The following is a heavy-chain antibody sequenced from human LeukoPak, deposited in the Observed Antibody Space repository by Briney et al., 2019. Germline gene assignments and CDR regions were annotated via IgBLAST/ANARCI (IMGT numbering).Heavy chain of an antibody. D-gene: IGHD1-26*01. V-gene: IGHV3-64D*09. CDR1: GFTFSMYA. J-gene: IGHJ4*02. CDR3: VKDVGGSYAFDY. Sequence: PGRCLRLSWSASGFTFSMYAMDWVSQAPGKGMEYVSGINDNGGRTHYGDSVKGKFSISRDNSKSTLHLQMSTLRAEDTARYYCVKDVGGSYAFDYWGQGILVTVAS. CDR2: INDNGGRT.